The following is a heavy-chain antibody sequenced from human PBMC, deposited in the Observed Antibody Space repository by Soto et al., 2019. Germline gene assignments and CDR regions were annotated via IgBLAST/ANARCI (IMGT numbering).Heavy chain of an antibody. Sequence: QVQLVESGGGVVQPGRSLRLSCAASGFTFSSYGMHWVRQAPGKVLEWVAVISYDGSNKYYADSLKGLFTVSRDKSKKTLYLQVNSLRAEDTAVYYCAKDKVPVGVTEPFDYWCQGTLVTVYS. D-gene: IGHD2-21*02. CDR2: ISYDGSNK. V-gene: IGHV3-30*18. CDR3: AKDKVPVGVTEPFDY. J-gene: IGHJ4*02. CDR1: GFTFSSYG.